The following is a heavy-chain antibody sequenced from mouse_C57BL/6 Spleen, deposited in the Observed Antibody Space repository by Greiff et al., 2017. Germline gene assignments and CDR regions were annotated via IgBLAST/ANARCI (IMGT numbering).Heavy chain of an antibody. D-gene: IGHD2-2*01. CDR3: ARGGGGYDGETWFAY. Sequence: QVQLKQPGAELVKPGASVKLSCKASGYTFTSYWMHWVKQRPGQGLEWIGMIHPNSGSTNYNEKFKSKATLTVDKSSSTAYMQLSSLTSEDSAVYYCARGGGGYDGETWFAYWGQGTLVTVSA. CDR2: IHPNSGST. CDR1: GYTFTSYW. V-gene: IGHV1-64*01. J-gene: IGHJ3*01.